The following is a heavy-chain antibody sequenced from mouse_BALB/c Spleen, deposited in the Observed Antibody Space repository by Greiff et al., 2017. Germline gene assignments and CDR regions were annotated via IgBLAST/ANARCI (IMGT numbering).Heavy chain of an antibody. CDR1: GFTFNTYA. CDR3: VRENYGSPWFAY. CDR2: IRSKSNNYAT. Sequence: EVKLMESGGGLVQPKGSLKLSCAASGFTFNTYAMNWVRQAPGKGLEWVARIRSKSNNYATYYADSVKDRFTISRDDSQSMLYLQMNNLKTEDTAMYYCVRENYGSPWFAYWGQGTLVTVSA. J-gene: IGHJ3*01. V-gene: IGHV10-1*02. D-gene: IGHD1-1*01.